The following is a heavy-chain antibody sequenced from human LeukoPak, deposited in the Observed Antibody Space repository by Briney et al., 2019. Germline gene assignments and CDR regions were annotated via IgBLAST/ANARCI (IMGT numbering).Heavy chain of an antibody. Sequence: SETLSLTCTVSGGSISSYYWSWIRQPPGKGLEWIGDIYYSGSTNYNPSLKSRVTISVDTSKNQFSLKLSSVTAADTAVYYCARVKYNWNHAYYYYYMDVWGKGTTVTVSS. CDR2: IYYSGST. CDR3: ARVKYNWNHAYYYYYMDV. V-gene: IGHV4-59*01. CDR1: GGSISSYY. J-gene: IGHJ6*03. D-gene: IGHD1-20*01.